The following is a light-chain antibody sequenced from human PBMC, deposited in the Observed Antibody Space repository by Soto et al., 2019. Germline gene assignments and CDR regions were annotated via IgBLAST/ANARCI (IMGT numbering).Light chain of an antibody. CDR1: QSVSSSY. CDR3: QQYGSSPPSVT. V-gene: IGKV3-20*01. CDR2: GAS. Sequence: EFVLTQSPGTLSLSPGERATLSCRASQSVSSSYLAWYQQKPGQAPRLLFYGASTRATGVPARFSGSGSGTDFTLTISRLEPEDFAVYYCQQYGSSPPSVTFGQGTRLEIK. J-gene: IGKJ5*01.